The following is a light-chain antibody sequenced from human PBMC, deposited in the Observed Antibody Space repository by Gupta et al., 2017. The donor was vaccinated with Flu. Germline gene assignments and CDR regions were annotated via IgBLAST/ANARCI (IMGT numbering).Light chain of an antibody. CDR3: QQSYSTPRT. V-gene: IGKV1-39*01. Sequence: DIQMTQSPSSLSASVGDRVTVTCRTSHFISNYLNWYQQKAGEAPRLLIYSTSNLQSGVPSRFSGSGSGTDFTLTISSLQPEDFATYYCQQSYSTPRTFGQGTRVEIK. J-gene: IGKJ1*01. CDR1: HFISNY. CDR2: STS.